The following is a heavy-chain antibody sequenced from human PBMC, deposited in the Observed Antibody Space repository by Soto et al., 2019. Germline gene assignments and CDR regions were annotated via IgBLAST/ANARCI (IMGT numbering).Heavy chain of an antibody. J-gene: IGHJ6*02. V-gene: IGHV1-69*12. CDR2: SIPIFGTA. D-gene: IGHD2-2*01. Sequence: QVQLVQSGAEVKKPGSSVKVSCKASGGTFSSYAISWVRQAPGQGLEWMGGSIPIFGTANYAQKFQGRVTITADESTSAGYTVLSSLSSADTAVYYCARSRYCISTSFHPSSFGYYYYGMDVWGQGTTVTVSS. CDR1: GGTFSSYA. CDR3: ARSRYCISTSFHPSSFGYYYYGMDV.